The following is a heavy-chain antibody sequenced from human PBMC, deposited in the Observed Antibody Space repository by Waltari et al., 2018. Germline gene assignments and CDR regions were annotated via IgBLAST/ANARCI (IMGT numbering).Heavy chain of an antibody. V-gene: IGHV3-66*03. CDR1: GFTVSSNY. Sequence: EVQLVESGGGLIQPGGSLRLSCAASGFTVSSNYMSWVRQAPGKGMEWVSVVYSCGSTYYAYSVKGRCTISRDNSKNTLYLQMNSLRAEDTAVYYCAREKSKGYCSSTSLDAFDIWGQGTMVTVSS. J-gene: IGHJ3*02. CDR3: AREKSKGYCSSTSLDAFDI. D-gene: IGHD2-2*01. CDR2: VYSCGST.